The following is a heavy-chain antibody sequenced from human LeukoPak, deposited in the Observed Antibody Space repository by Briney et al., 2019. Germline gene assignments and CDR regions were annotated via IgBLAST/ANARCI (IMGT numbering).Heavy chain of an antibody. J-gene: IGHJ6*02. V-gene: IGHV3-33*01. CDR2: IWYDGSNK. D-gene: IGHD3-3*01. Sequence: PGGSLRLSCAASGFTFSSYGMHWVRRAPGKGLEWVAVIWYDGSNKYYADSVKGRFTISRDNSKNTLYLQMNSLRAEDTAVYYCAREFLPRYYYGMDVWGQGTTVTVSS. CDR1: GFTFSSYG. CDR3: AREFLPRYYYGMDV.